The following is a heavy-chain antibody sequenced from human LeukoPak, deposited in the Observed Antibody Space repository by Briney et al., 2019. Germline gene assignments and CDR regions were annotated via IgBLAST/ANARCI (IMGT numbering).Heavy chain of an antibody. D-gene: IGHD4-11*01. CDR1: GGSISTYY. CDR2: IHYSGTT. V-gene: IGHV4-59*12. J-gene: IGHJ6*03. CDR3: ARDRGYSYYYYYMDV. Sequence: PSETLSLTCTVSGGSISTYYWGWIRQPPGKGLEWIGYIHYSGTTNYNPSLKNRVTISLDTSKNQFSLKLSSVTAADTAVYYCARDRGYSYYYYYMDVWGKGTTVTVSS.